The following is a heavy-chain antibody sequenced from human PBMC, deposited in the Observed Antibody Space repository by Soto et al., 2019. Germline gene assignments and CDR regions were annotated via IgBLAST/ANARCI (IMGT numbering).Heavy chain of an antibody. J-gene: IGHJ4*02. D-gene: IGHD1-7*01. CDR2: IYWNDDK. V-gene: IGHV2-5*01. Sequence: QITLKESGPTVVKPTQTLTLTCTISGFSLSTSAVGVGWIRQPPGKALEWLALIYWNDDKHYSPSLKSRLTITKDTSKKQVVLTMTNMDPVDTATYYCAHLGITGTTGYFDYWGQGTLVTVSS. CDR3: AHLGITGTTGYFDY. CDR1: GFSLSTSAVG.